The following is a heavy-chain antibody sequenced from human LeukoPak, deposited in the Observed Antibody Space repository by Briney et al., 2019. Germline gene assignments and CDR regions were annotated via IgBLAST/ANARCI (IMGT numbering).Heavy chain of an antibody. Sequence: SETLSLTCTVSGGSVSSYYWSWLRQPPGKGLEWIGYIYYSGSTNYNPSLKSRVTISVDTSKNQFSLKLSSVTATDTAVFYCARHYGPWGQGTLVTVSS. D-gene: IGHD3-10*01. CDR2: IYYSGST. J-gene: IGHJ4*02. CDR1: GGSVSSYY. V-gene: IGHV4-59*08. CDR3: ARHYGP.